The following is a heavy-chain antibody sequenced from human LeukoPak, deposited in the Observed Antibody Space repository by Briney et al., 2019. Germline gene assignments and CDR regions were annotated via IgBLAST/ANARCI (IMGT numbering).Heavy chain of an antibody. CDR3: ARLLDFWSGFFFEY. V-gene: IGHV5-51*01. CDR2: IFPADSET. Sequence: GESLKISCKGSGYSFSNYWIGWVRQMPGQGLEWMAIIFPADSETRYSPPFEGRVTVSVDKSITTASLQWSSLKASDTAMYYCARLLDFWSGFFFEYWGQGTLVTVSS. D-gene: IGHD3-3*01. J-gene: IGHJ4*02. CDR1: GYSFSNYW.